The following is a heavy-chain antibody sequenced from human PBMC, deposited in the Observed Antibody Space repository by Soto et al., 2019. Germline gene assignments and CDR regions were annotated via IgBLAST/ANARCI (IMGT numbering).Heavy chain of an antibody. J-gene: IGHJ5*01. V-gene: IGHV4-34*01. CDR3: ARGYPRSIFSTALATSYWFDS. CDR2: INHRGRT. D-gene: IGHD2-21*01. CDR1: GGSFRRHY. Sequence: QVQLQQWGAGLLKPSETLSLTCAVYGGSFRRHYWSWIRQYPGKGLVWIAEINHRGRTNYSPSLPSRFTISVTTSGHQFSLRVALVPGADTAVYYCARGYPRSIFSTALATSYWFDSWGQGGLVTVSS.